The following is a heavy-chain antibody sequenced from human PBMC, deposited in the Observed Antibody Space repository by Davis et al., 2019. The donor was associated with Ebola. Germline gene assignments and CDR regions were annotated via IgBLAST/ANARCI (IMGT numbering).Heavy chain of an antibody. J-gene: IGHJ4*02. CDR1: GFTFSNYW. Sequence: GESLKISCAASGFTFSNYWLHWVRQAPGKGLVWVSRIRADGTGTNYADFAKGRFTISRDNAKSTVSLQMNSLSVEDTAVYYCTRLGVGHTGADYWGQGTLVTVSS. CDR2: IRADGTGT. D-gene: IGHD1-26*01. CDR3: TRLGVGHTGADY. V-gene: IGHV3-74*01.